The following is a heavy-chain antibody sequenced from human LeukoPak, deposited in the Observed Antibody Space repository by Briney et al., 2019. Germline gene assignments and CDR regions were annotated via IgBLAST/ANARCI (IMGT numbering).Heavy chain of an antibody. Sequence: GGSLRLSCAASGFTFSSYGMHWVRQAPGKGLEWVTFIRYDGINKYYADSVKGRFTISRDNAKTSLYLQMNSLRAEDTAVYYCARGKFDFDYWGQGTLVTVSS. CDR3: ARGKFDFDY. D-gene: IGHD3-16*01. CDR1: GFTFSSYG. J-gene: IGHJ4*02. CDR2: IRYDGINK. V-gene: IGHV3-30*02.